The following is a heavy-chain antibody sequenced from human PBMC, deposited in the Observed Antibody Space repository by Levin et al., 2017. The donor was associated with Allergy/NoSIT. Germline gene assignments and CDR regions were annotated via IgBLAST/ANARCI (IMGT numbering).Heavy chain of an antibody. Sequence: GGSLRLSCAASGFTFSSYSINWVRQAPGKGLEWVSYISSSGSTIYYADSVKGRFTISRDNAKNSLYLQMNSLRGEDTAVYYCASPWPDSGGYYSRGPFHYWGQGTLVTVSS. CDR2: ISSSGSTI. D-gene: IGHD3-22*01. V-gene: IGHV3-48*01. CDR1: GFTFSSYS. J-gene: IGHJ4*02. CDR3: ASPWPDSGGYYSRGPFHY.